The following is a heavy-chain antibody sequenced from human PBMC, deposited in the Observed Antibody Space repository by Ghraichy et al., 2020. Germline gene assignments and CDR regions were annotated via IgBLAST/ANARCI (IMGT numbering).Heavy chain of an antibody. Sequence: TLSLTCAVYRGSVNDYHWSWIRQPPGKGLEWIGEISRGGRTNYDKSLRSRVTMTLDTSKNHFSLRLSSVTTADTAVYYCARAPHDIVVERAATRSTFFDYWGQGTLVTVSS. CDR1: RGSVNDYH. D-gene: IGHD2-15*01. J-gene: IGHJ4*02. CDR3: ARAPHDIVVERAATRSTFFDY. CDR2: ISRGGRT. V-gene: IGHV4-34*01.